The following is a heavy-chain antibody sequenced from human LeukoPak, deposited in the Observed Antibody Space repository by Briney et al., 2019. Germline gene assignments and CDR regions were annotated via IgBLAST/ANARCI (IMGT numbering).Heavy chain of an antibody. D-gene: IGHD7-27*01. Sequence: ASVKVSCKASGYTFTGYYMHWVRQAPGQGLEWMGRINPNSGGTNYAQKFQGRVTMTRDTSISTAYMELSRLRSDDTAVYYCARTLTNWGTMDVWRKGTTVTVSS. CDR2: INPNSGGT. CDR1: GYTFTGYY. CDR3: ARTLTNWGTMDV. J-gene: IGHJ6*03. V-gene: IGHV1-2*06.